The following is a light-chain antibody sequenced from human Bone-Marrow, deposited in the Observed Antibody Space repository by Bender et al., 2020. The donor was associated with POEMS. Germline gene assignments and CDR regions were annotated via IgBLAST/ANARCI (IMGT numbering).Light chain of an antibody. V-gene: IGLV2-14*03. J-gene: IGLJ2*01. CDR1: SSDIGGYNY. Sequence: QSALTQPASVSGSPGQSINISCAGTSSDIGGYNYVSWYQQHSGKAPKLIIYDVTHRPSGVFDRFSGSKSGTTASLTISGLQSEDEADYFCCSYSTSSTLMVFGGGTMLTVL. CDR2: DVT. CDR3: CSYSTSSTLMV.